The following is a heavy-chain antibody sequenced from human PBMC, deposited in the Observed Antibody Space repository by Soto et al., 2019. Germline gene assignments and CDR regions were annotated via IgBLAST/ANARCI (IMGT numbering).Heavy chain of an antibody. CDR3: ARDDFWSGYRYYYYGMDV. Sequence: QVQLVQSGAEVKKPGSSVKVSCKASGGTFSSYAISWVRQAPGQGLEWMGGIIPIFGTANYAQKFQGRVTITADESTSTAYMELSSLRSEDTAVYYCARDDFWSGYRYYYYGMDVWGQGTTVTVSS. J-gene: IGHJ6*02. D-gene: IGHD3-3*01. CDR1: GGTFSSYA. V-gene: IGHV1-69*01. CDR2: IIPIFGTA.